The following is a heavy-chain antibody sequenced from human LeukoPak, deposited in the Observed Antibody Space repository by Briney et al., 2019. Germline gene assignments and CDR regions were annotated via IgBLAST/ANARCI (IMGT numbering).Heavy chain of an antibody. CDR3: ARDRKYYYHMDV. D-gene: IGHD1-14*01. CDR2: IYHIGST. CDR1: GGSLSSGTYY. V-gene: IGHV4-39*07. J-gene: IGHJ6*03. Sequence: PSETLSLTCTVSGGSLSSGTYYWAWIRQPPGTGLKWIGTIYHIGSTYYNPSLKSRVTISVDTSKNQFSLNLTSLTAADTAVYYCARDRKYYYHMDVWGKGTTVTVSS.